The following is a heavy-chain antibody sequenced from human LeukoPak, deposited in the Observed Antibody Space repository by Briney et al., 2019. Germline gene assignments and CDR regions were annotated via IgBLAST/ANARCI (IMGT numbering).Heavy chain of an antibody. J-gene: IGHJ6*02. CDR3: ARARSTRKRAPPYYYYGMDV. V-gene: IGHV4-59*12. D-gene: IGHD4-11*01. CDR1: GGSISSYY. CDR2: IYYSGST. Sequence: SETLSLTCTVSGGSISSYYWSWIRQPPGKGLEWIGYIYYSGSTNYNPSLKSRVTISVDTSKNQFSLKLSSVTAADTAVYYCARARSTRKRAPPYYYYGMDVWGQGTTVTVSS.